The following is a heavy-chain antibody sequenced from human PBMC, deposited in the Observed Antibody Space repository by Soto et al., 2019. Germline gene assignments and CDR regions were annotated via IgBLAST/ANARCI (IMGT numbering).Heavy chain of an antibody. V-gene: IGHV1-2*02. CDR2: INPKFGDT. CDR1: GYTFTAYY. J-gene: IGHJ6*02. Sequence: QVQLVQSGAEVKEPGDSVRVSCEASGYTFTAYYIHWVRQAPGQGLEWMGWINPKFGDTTYAQDFQGRVSMTRDMSISTVYMELSRLTSDDTAIYYCARNMDYYYGPGSGNGHGFWGQGTTSPSS. CDR3: ARNMDYYYGPGSGNGHGF. D-gene: IGHD3-10*01.